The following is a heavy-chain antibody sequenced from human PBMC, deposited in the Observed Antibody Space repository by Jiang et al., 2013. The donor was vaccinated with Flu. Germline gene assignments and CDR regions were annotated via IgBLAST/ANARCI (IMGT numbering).Heavy chain of an antibody. J-gene: IGHJ6*02. CDR1: GYTFTSYY. CDR2: INPSGGST. V-gene: IGHV1-46*01. CDR3: ARDSSEAAYYYGMDV. Sequence: GAEVKKPGASVKVSCKASGYTFTSYYMHWVRQAPGQGLEWMGIINPSGGSTSYAQKFQGRVTMTRDTSTSTVYMELSSLRSEDTAVYYCARDSSEAAYYYGMDVWGQGTTVTVSS. D-gene: IGHD6-25*01.